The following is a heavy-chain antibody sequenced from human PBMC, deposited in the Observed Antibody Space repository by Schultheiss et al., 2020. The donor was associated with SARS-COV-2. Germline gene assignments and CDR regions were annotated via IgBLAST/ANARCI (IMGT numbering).Heavy chain of an antibody. D-gene: IGHD4-17*01. V-gene: IGHV1-18*01. CDR1: GGTFSSYT. CDR2: MNPNSGNT. Sequence: ASVKVSCKASGGTFSSYTISWVRQAPGQGLEWMGWMNPNSGNTNYAQKLQGRVTMTTDTSTSTAYMELRSLRSDDTAVYYCARDGEAARATVTIIRANFDYWGQGTLVTVSS. CDR3: ARDGEAARATVTIIRANFDY. J-gene: IGHJ4*02.